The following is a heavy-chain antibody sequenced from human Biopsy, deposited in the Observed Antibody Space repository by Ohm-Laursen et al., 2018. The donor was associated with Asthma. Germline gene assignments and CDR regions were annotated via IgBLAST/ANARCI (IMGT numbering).Heavy chain of an antibody. D-gene: IGHD4-17*01. CDR2: HDHEEGGT. CDR1: GYSLTDLS. Sequence: SVKVSCKISGYSLTDLSMHCVRQAPGQGLEWMGGHDHEEGGTVNAWRFQGRVTMTEDTSTATAYMELSSLSSDDTAVHYCASDFPKDYVRYNFQFWGQGTLVTVSS. J-gene: IGHJ4*02. V-gene: IGHV1-24*01. CDR3: ASDFPKDYVRYNFQF.